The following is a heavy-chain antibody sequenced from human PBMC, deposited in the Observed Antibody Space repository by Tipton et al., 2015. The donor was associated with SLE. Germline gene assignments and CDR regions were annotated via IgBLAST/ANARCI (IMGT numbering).Heavy chain of an antibody. CDR2: IYSSGNT. CDR3: ARRLYGYDT. V-gene: IGHV4-4*07. D-gene: IGHD2-2*02. CDR1: GCSISAYY. J-gene: IGHJ5*02. Sequence: TLSLTCTVSGCSISAYYWSCIRPPAGKGLEGIGRIYSSGNTSYNPSPKSRVTMSVDTSKNQFSLRLTSVTAADTAVYFCARRLYGYDTWGQGTLVTVSS.